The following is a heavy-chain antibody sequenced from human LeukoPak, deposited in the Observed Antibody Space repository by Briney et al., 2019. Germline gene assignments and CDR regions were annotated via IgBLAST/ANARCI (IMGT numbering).Heavy chain of an antibody. V-gene: IGHV3-30-3*01. Sequence: PGRSLRLPCAASGFTFRSYAMHWVRQAPGKGLEWVAGISYDGTNKYYADSVKGRFTISRDNSKNTLYLQMNSLRAEDTAVYYCAKEPSGSYYFDYWGQGTLVTVSS. J-gene: IGHJ4*02. CDR1: GFTFRSYA. CDR2: ISYDGTNK. D-gene: IGHD6-6*01. CDR3: AKEPSGSYYFDY.